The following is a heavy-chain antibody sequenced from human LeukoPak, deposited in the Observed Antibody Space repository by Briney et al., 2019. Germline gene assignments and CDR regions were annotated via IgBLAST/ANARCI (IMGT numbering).Heavy chain of an antibody. V-gene: IGHV3-74*03. Sequence: GGSLRLSCAASGFTFSSSWMYWVRQAPGKGLVWVSRIIGDGSSITYADFVKGRFTISRDNARNTLYLQMNSLRAEDTAVYYCAKGLRYFDGLFDYWGQGTLVTVSS. CDR3: AKGLRYFDGLFDY. D-gene: IGHD3-9*01. CDR2: IIGDGSSI. J-gene: IGHJ4*02. CDR1: GFTFSSSW.